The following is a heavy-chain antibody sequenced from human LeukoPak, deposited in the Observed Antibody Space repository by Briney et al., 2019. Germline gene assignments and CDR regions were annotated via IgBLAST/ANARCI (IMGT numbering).Heavy chain of an antibody. CDR3: ARGGAAGIYGMDV. CDR1: GFTFSSHG. J-gene: IGHJ6*02. V-gene: IGHV3-30*02. CDR2: ISYDGSNK. Sequence: GGSLRLSCAASGFTFSSHGMHWVRQDPGKRPEWVTFISYDGSNKDYADSVKGRFTISRDNSKNTLYLQVDSLRPEDTAVYYCARGGAAGIYGMDVWGQGAIMTVTS. D-gene: IGHD6-13*01.